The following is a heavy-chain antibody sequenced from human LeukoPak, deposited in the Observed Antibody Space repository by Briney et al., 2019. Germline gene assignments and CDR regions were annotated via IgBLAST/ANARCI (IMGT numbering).Heavy chain of an antibody. CDR2: INHSGST. CDR1: GGSFSGYY. D-gene: IGHD5-12*01. Sequence: SETLSLTCAVYGGSFSGYYWSWIRQPPGKGLEWIGEINHSGSTNYNPSLKSRVTISVDTSKNQFSLKLRSVTAADTAVYYCARGYGGIYYYYVDVWGKGTTVTVSS. J-gene: IGHJ6*03. V-gene: IGHV4-34*01. CDR3: ARGYGGIYYYYVDV.